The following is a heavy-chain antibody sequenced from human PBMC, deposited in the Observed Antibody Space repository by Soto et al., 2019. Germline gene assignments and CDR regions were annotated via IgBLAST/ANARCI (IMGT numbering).Heavy chain of an antibody. V-gene: IGHV4-30-4*01. D-gene: IGHD3-22*01. CDR1: GGSISSGDYY. J-gene: IGHJ4*02. CDR3: ARGAVVNFDS. Sequence: PSETLSLTCTVSGGSISSGDYYWSWIRQPPGKGLEWIGYIYYSGSTYYNPSLKSRVTISLDTSKNQFSLRLSSVTAADTAVYYCARGAVVNFDSWGQGTLVTVSS. CDR2: IYYSGST.